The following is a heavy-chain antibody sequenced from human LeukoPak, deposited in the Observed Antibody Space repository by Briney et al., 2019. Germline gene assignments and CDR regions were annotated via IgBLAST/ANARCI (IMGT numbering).Heavy chain of an antibody. CDR3: AKGGQWLVLWFDP. V-gene: IGHV3-9*01. J-gene: IGHJ5*02. D-gene: IGHD6-19*01. CDR1: GFTFDDYA. CDR2: ISWNSGSI. Sequence: GGSLRLSCAASGFTFDDYAMHWVRQAPGRGLEWVSGISWNSGSIGYADSVKGRFTISRDNAKNSLYLQMNSLRAEDTALYYCAKGGQWLVLWFDPWGQGTLVTVSS.